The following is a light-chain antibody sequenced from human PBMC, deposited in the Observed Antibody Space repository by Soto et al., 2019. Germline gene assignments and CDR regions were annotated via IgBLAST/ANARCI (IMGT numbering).Light chain of an antibody. CDR1: SSDVGGYNY. CDR2: DVS. Sequence: QSALTQPASVSGSPGQSITISCTGTSSDVGGYNYVSWYQQHPGKAPKLMIYDVSSRPSGVSNRFSGSKSGNTASLTISGLQAEDEADYYCKSYTSRSTLEFGGGTKVTVL. J-gene: IGLJ2*01. CDR3: KSYTSRSTLE. V-gene: IGLV2-14*01.